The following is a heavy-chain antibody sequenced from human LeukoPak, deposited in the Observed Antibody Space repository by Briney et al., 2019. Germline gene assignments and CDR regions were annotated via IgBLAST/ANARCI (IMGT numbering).Heavy chain of an antibody. J-gene: IGHJ4*02. D-gene: IGHD6-19*01. CDR3: AKGPRASGWTYFDY. V-gene: IGHV3-21*04. CDR2: ISSSSSYI. Sequence: PGVSLRLSCGASGFTFNTYSMSWVRQAPGKGLEWVSSISSSSSYIYYADSVKGRFTISRDNAKNSLYLQMNSLRVEDTAVYYCAKGPRASGWTYFDYWGQGTLVTVS. CDR1: GFTFNTYS.